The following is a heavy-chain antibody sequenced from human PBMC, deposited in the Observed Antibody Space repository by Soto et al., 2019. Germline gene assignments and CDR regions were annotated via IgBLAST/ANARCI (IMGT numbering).Heavy chain of an antibody. V-gene: IGHV3-33*05. D-gene: IGHD6-6*01. Sequence: GGSLRLACAASVFTFTFYGMHWVRQAPGKGLEWVAVISYDGYNKYYADAVKGRFTISRDTSKNTLYLQMNSLRAEDTAVYYCAKAASRAARANWFDPWGQGALVTVSS. J-gene: IGHJ5*02. CDR2: ISYDGYNK. CDR3: AKAASRAARANWFDP. CDR1: VFTFTFYG.